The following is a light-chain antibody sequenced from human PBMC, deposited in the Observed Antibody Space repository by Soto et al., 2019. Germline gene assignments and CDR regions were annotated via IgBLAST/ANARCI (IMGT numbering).Light chain of an antibody. V-gene: IGKV3-15*01. CDR2: GAS. Sequence: EIVMTQSPATLSVSPGERATLSCRASQSVSSNLAWYQQKPGQAPRLLIYGASTRATGIPARFSGSGSGTEFILTISSLQSEDFAVYCCQQYNNWPYTFGQGTKLEIK. CDR1: QSVSSN. J-gene: IGKJ2*01. CDR3: QQYNNWPYT.